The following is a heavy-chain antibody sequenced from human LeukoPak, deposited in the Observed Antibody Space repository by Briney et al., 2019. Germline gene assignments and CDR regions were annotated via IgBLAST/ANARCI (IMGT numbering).Heavy chain of an antibody. J-gene: IGHJ4*02. CDR2: ISYDGSNK. V-gene: IGHV3-30*04. CDR3: ARSPETLGYCSGGSCYGQRCLDY. Sequence: GGSLRLSCAASGFTFSSYAMHWVRQAPGKGLEWVAVISYDGSNKYCADSVKGRFTISRDNSKNTLYLQMNSLRAEDTAVYYCARSPETLGYCSGGSCYGQRCLDYWGQGTLVTVSS. CDR1: GFTFSSYA. D-gene: IGHD2-15*01.